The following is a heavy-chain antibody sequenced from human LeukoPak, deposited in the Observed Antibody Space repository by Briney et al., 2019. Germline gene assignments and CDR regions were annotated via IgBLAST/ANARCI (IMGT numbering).Heavy chain of an antibody. Sequence: SETLSLTCAVCGGSFSGYYWSWIRQPPGKGLEWIGEINHSGSTNYNPSLKSRVAISVDTSKNHFSLKLSSVTAADTAVYYCARGSGDSSGYFGLGAFDIWGRGTMVTVSS. CDR1: GGSFSGYY. V-gene: IGHV4-34*01. D-gene: IGHD3-22*01. J-gene: IGHJ3*02. CDR3: ARGSGDSSGYFGLGAFDI. CDR2: INHSGST.